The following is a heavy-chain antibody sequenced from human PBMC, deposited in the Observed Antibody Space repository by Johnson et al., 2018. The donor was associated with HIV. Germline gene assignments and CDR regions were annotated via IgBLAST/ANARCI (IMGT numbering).Heavy chain of an antibody. V-gene: IGHV3-23*04. CDR1: GFTFSSYD. CDR3: AIPLPLNYYDSSEDAFDI. D-gene: IGHD3-22*01. J-gene: IGHJ3*02. Sequence: VQLVESGGGLVQPGGSLRLSCAASGFTFSSYDMSWVHQAPGKGLEWVSGISGSGGSTYYAASVKGRFTISRDTSKNTLYLQMNSLRAEDTSVYYCAIPLPLNYYDSSEDAFDIWGQGTMVTVSS. CDR2: ISGSGGST.